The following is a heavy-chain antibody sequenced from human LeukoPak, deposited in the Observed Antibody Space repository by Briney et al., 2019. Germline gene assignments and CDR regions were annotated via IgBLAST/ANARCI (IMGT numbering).Heavy chain of an antibody. CDR2: IRYDGRNK. V-gene: IGHV3-30*02. D-gene: IGHD4-17*01. J-gene: IGHJ1*01. CDR1: GFTFSNYG. Sequence: GGSLRLSCAASGFTFSNYGMHWVRQAPGKGLEWVTFIRYDGRNKYYADSVKGRFTISRDNAKNSLYLQMNSLRAEDTAVYYCARVRYGDYALQHWGQGTLVTVSS. CDR3: ARVRYGDYALQH.